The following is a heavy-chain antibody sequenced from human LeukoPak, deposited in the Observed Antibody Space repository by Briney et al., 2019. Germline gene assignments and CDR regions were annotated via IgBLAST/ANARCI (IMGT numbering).Heavy chain of an antibody. Sequence: SETLSLTCTVSGGSISSGGYYWSWIRQPPGKGLEWIGYIYHSGSTYYNPSLKSRVTISVDRSKNQFSLKLSSVTAADTAVYYCARGSLGSSSSRVDSIYYFDYWGQGTLVTVSS. CDR3: ARGSLGSSSSRVDSIYYFDY. CDR2: IYHSGST. CDR1: GGSISSGGYY. D-gene: IGHD6-6*01. V-gene: IGHV4-30-2*01. J-gene: IGHJ4*02.